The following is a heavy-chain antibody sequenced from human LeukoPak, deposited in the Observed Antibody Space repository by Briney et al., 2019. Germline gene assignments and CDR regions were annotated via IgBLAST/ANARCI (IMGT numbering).Heavy chain of an antibody. V-gene: IGHV1-46*01. CDR3: ARDSLYGVVDY. CDR1: GYTFTSYY. Sequence: ASVKVSCKTSGYTFTSYYIHWVRQAPGQGLEWMGIINPSGGSTSYAQKFQGRVTMTRDTSTSTVYMYLSSLRSEDTAVYYCARDSLYGVVDYWGQGTLVPSPQ. D-gene: IGHD4-17*01. CDR2: INPSGGST. J-gene: IGHJ4*02.